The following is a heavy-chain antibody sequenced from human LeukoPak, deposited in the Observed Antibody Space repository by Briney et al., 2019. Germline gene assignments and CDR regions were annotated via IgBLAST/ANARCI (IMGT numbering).Heavy chain of an antibody. CDR3: VQESSSLLRSYFDY. Sequence: PGGSLRLSCAASGFTFSSYDMHWVRQATGKGLERVSVIGSAGDPYCPGSVKGRFTISRDNAKNSLYLQMNSLRAEDTAVYYCVQESSSLLRSYFDYWGQGTLVTVSS. CDR2: IGSAGDP. CDR1: GFTFSSYD. J-gene: IGHJ4*02. D-gene: IGHD2-15*01. V-gene: IGHV3-13*05.